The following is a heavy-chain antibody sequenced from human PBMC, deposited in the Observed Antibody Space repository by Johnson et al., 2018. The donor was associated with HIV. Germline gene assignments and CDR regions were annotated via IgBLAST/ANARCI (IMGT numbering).Heavy chain of an antibody. Sequence: QVQLVESGGGVVQPGGSLRLSCATSGFTFSSYGMHWVRQSPGKGLEWVAFIRYDGSNKYYTDSVKGRFTISRDNSKNTLYMQMSRQRPEDTAVYYCAKDLYNFWSGYYSGALDIWGQGTMVTVSS. D-gene: IGHD3-3*01. CDR1: GFTFSSYG. V-gene: IGHV3-30*02. CDR2: IRYDGSNK. J-gene: IGHJ3*02. CDR3: AKDLYNFWSGYYSGALDI.